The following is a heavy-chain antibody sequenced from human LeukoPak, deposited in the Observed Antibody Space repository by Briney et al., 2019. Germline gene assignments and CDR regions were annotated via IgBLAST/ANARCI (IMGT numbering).Heavy chain of an antibody. V-gene: IGHV4-59*01. D-gene: IGHD3/OR15-3a*01. CDR3: ARSHSVWTSFGS. Sequence: SETLSLTCTVSGGSISSYYWSWIRQPPGKGLEWIGYIYYSGSTNYNPSLKSRVTISVDTSKNQFSLKLSSVTAADTAVYYCARSHSVWTSFGSWGQGTLVTVSS. CDR1: GGSISSYY. CDR2: IYYSGST. J-gene: IGHJ4*02.